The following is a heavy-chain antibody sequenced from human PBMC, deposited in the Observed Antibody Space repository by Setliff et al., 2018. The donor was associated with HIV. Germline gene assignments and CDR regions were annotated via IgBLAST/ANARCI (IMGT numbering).Heavy chain of an antibody. V-gene: IGHV3-30*02. CDR3: ARDVSWRVRTYIDY. CDR1: RFAFNTYG. CDR2: IRYNGNDK. J-gene: IGHJ4*02. Sequence: GGSLRLSCAASRFAFNTYGMHWVRQAPGKGLEWVALIRYNGNDKYYADSVKGRFTISRDNAKNSLYLQMNSLTAEDTAVYYCARDVSWRVRTYIDYWGQGALVTVSS. D-gene: IGHD3-3*01.